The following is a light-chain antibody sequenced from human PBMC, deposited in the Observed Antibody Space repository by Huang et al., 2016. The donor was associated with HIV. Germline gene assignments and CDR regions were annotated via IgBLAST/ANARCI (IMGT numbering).Light chain of an antibody. CDR3: QQYNDFRST. V-gene: IGKV3-15*01. CDR2: AAS. Sequence: ETVMTQSPVTLSVSPGDRASLSCRSSQIVSSHLAWYQQKPVQAPRLLMYAASTRATGVPARFSGSGAGTEFTLTISTLQSEDSAVYYCQQYNDFRSTFGPGTRVEIK. J-gene: IGKJ3*01. CDR1: QIVSSH.